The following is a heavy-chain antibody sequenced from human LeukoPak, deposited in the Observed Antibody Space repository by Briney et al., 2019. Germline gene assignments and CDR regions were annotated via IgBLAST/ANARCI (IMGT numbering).Heavy chain of an antibody. CDR3: AREARGLFY. Sequence: PSETLSLTCAVYGGSFSGYYWSWIRQPPGKGLEWIGEINHSGSTNYNPSLKSRVTISVDTSKNQFSLKLSSVTAADTAMYYCAREARGLFYWGQGTLVTVSS. CDR1: GGSFSGYY. D-gene: IGHD3/OR15-3a*01. J-gene: IGHJ4*02. V-gene: IGHV4-34*01. CDR2: INHSGST.